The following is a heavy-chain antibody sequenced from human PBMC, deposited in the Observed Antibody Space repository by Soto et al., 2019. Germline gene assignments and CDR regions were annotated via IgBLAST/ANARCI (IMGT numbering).Heavy chain of an antibody. D-gene: IGHD4-17*01. V-gene: IGHV1-8*01. CDR1: GYTFTSYD. J-gene: IGHJ6*02. CDR3: ARMGTTAHYYGMDV. Sequence: QVQLVQSGAEVKKPGASVKVSCKASGYTFTSYDINWVRQATGQGLEWMGWMNPNSGNTGYAQKFQGRVTMTRNTSISTAYRELSSLRSEDTAVYYCARMGTTAHYYGMDVWGQGTTVTVSS. CDR2: MNPNSGNT.